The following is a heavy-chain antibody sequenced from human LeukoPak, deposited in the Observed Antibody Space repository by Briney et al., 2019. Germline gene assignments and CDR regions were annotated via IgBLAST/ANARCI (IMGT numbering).Heavy chain of an antibody. CDR2: IWYDGSNK. Sequence: GGSLRLSCAASGFTFSRYGMHWVRQAPGKGLEWVAVIWYDGSNKYYTDSVKGRFSISRDNSKNTLYLQMNSLRAEDTAVYYCAIAQPGITMVREPPDYWGQGTLVTVSS. CDR3: AIAQPGITMVREPPDY. CDR1: GFTFSRYG. J-gene: IGHJ4*02. V-gene: IGHV3-33*01. D-gene: IGHD3-10*01.